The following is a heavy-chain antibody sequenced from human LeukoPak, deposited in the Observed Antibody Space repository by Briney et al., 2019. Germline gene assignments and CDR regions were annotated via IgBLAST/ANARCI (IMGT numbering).Heavy chain of an antibody. J-gene: IGHJ4*02. CDR1: GYTFTSYY. V-gene: IGHV1-46*03. D-gene: IGHD6-6*01. Sequence: ASVKVSCKASGYTFTSYYMHWVRQAPGQGLEWMGIINPSGGSTSYAQKFQGRVTMTRDTSTSTVYTELSSMRSDDTAVYYCARVEPLYSSSSGLLDYWGQGTLVTVSS. CDR2: INPSGGST. CDR3: ARVEPLYSSSSGLLDY.